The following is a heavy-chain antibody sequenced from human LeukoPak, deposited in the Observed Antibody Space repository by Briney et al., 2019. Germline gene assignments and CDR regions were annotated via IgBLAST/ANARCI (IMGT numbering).Heavy chain of an antibody. CDR1: GFTFSSYS. CDR2: ISSSSSCI. J-gene: IGHJ4*02. V-gene: IGHV3-21*01. CDR3: ARDDPDTALDY. D-gene: IGHD5-18*01. Sequence: PGGSLRLSCAASGFTFSSYSVNWVRQAPGKGLEWVSSISSSSSCIYYADSVKGRFTISRDNAKNSLYLQMNSLRAEDTAVYYCARDDPDTALDYWGQGTLVTVSS.